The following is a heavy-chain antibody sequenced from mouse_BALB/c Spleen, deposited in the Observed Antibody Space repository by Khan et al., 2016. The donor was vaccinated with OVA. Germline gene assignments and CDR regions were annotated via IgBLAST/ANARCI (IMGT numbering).Heavy chain of an antibody. CDR2: IDPENGNT. CDR3: ASRGNYVGWFAY. Sequence: VQLQQSGAELVRPGALVKLSCKASGFNIKDYYMHWVKQRPEQGLEWIGWIDPENGNTIYDPKFQGKASITADTSSNPAYLQLSSLTSEDTVVYYCASRGNYVGWFAYWGQGTLVTVSA. D-gene: IGHD2-1*01. CDR1: GFNIKDYY. J-gene: IGHJ3*01. V-gene: IGHV14-1*02.